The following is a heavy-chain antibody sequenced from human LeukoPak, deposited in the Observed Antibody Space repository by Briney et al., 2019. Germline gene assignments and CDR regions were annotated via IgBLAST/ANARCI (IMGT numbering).Heavy chain of an antibody. Sequence: PGGSLRLSWAVSGFTFSSYAMSWVRQAPGKGLEWVSILHTDGSSFYADSVKGRFTISRDISKDTVSLHMTSLRAEDTAVYYCARVRITMVRGRNSFYYMDVWGKETTVTVS. CDR1: GFTFSSYA. V-gene: IGHV3-53*01. CDR2: LHTDGSS. CDR3: ARVRITMVRGRNSFYYMDV. D-gene: IGHD3-10*01. J-gene: IGHJ6*03.